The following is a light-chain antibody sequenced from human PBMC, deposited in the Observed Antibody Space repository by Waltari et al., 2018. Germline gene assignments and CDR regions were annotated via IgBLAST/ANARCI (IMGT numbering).Light chain of an antibody. J-gene: IGKJ4*01. CDR1: QSVGTY. V-gene: IGKV3-11*01. CDR2: DAS. Sequence: EIVLTQSPDILSFSPGERATLSCRASQSVGTYLAWYQQRPGPSPRLLIYDASYRATGIPARFSGSGSETDFTLTISSLQPEDFAVYYCQQRRNWPLTFGGGTRVQI. CDR3: QQRRNWPLT.